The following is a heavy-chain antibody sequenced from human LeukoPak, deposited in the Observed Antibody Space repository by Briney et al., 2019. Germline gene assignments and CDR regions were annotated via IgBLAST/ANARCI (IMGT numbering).Heavy chain of an antibody. CDR1: GYXFTSYG. D-gene: IGHD4-17*01. CDR3: ARDRGYGDYVDLFDY. J-gene: IGHJ4*02. V-gene: IGHV1-18*01. CDR2: ISAYNGNT. Sequence: ASVKVSCKASGYXFTSYGISWVRQAPGQGLEWLGWISAYNGNTNYAQKLQGRVTMTTDTSTSTAYMELRSLRSDDTAVYYCARDRGYGDYVDLFDYWGQGTLVTVSS.